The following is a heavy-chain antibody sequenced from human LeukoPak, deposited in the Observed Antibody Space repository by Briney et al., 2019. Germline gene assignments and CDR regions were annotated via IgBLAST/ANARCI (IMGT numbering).Heavy chain of an antibody. CDR2: IIPIFGTT. V-gene: IGHV1-18*01. J-gene: IGHJ4*02. CDR3: ARGGYSGYDFDY. CDR1: GYTFTSYG. Sequence: VASVKVSCKASGYTFTSYGISWVRQAPGQGLEWMGGIIPIFGTTNYAQKLQGRVTMTTDTSTSTAYMELRSLRSDDTAVYYCARGGYSGYDFDYWGQGTLVTVSS. D-gene: IGHD5-12*01.